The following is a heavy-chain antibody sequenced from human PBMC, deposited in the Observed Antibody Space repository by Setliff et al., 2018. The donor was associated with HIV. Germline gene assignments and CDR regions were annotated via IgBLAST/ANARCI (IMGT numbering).Heavy chain of an antibody. CDR2: VSQSGST. CDR1: GVSINRTAHY. V-gene: IGHV4-39*01. D-gene: IGHD2-21*01. CDR3: ARVPVAGANWFDP. Sequence: SETLSLTCSVSGVSINRTAHYWGWIRQSPGRRLEWIGSVSQSGSTYYNPSLKSRITISVDRSKNLFSLKLISVTAADKGVYYCARVPVAGANWFDPWGLGTLVTVSS. J-gene: IGHJ5*02.